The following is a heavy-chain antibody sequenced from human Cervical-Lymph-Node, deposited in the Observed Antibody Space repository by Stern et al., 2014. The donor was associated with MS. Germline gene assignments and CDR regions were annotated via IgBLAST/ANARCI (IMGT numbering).Heavy chain of an antibody. CDR3: ARGLDT. Sequence: EVQLVQSGGGLVQPGGSLRLSCAASGFTFSSYWMNCVRQPPGKGLQWMANIKEDGSVTYYVDSWKGRFTISRDNAKNSLYLQMNSLRAEDTAVYYCARGLDTWGQGTLVTVSS. J-gene: IGHJ5*02. D-gene: IGHD2-2*03. CDR1: GFTFSSYW. CDR2: IKEDGSVT. V-gene: IGHV3-7*01.